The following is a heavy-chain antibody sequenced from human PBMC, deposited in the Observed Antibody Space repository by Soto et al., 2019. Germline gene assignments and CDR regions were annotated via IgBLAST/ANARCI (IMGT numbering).Heavy chain of an antibody. CDR3: ARGGRAESEGESAEWELPLTRSWFDP. CDR2: IIPVFVTA. CDR1: GGTVSSYA. V-gene: IGHV1-69*01. D-gene: IGHD1-26*01. J-gene: IGHJ5*02. Sequence: QVQLVHSGSEVKKPGSSVKVSCKASGGTVSSYAISWVRQAPGQGLEWRGGIIPVFVTANYAQKFQGRVTITADESTSTAYMELSNLRSEDPAVYYCARGGRAESEGESAEWELPLTRSWFDPWGQGTLVTVSS.